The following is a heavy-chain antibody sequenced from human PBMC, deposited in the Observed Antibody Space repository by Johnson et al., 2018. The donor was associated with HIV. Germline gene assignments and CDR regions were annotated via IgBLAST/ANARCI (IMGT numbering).Heavy chain of an antibody. CDR2: LYSDGYNK. J-gene: IGHJ3*02. D-gene: IGHD1-26*01. Sequence: VQLVESGGDLIQPGGSLRLSCAASGFTVSSTYMSWVRQAPGKGLEWLSVLYSDGYNKYYADSVKGRFTISRDSSEKTLYLQMNSLRPEDTAVYYCARGLELYLDLGWDDAFDIWGQGTMVTVSS. CDR3: ARGLELYLDLGWDDAFDI. CDR1: GFTVSSTY. V-gene: IGHV3-66*03.